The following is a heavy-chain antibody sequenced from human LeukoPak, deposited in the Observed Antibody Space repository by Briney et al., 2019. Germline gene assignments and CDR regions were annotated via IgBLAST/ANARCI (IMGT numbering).Heavy chain of an antibody. V-gene: IGHV4-30-2*01. CDR3: ARGILTGPSPLFDY. Sequence: SQTLSLTCAVSGGSISSGGYSWSWIRQPPGKGLEWIGYIYHSGSTYYNPSLKSRVTISVDRSKNQFPLKLSSVTAADTAVYYCARGILTGPSPLFDYWGQGTLVTVSS. CDR2: IYHSGST. D-gene: IGHD3-9*01. J-gene: IGHJ4*02. CDR1: GGSISSGGYS.